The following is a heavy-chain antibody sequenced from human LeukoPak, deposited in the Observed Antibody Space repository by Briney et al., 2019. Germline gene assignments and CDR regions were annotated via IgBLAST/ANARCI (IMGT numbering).Heavy chain of an antibody. D-gene: IGHD2-15*01. Sequence: PGGSLRLSCAASEFTFSSHAMSWVRQAPGKGLEWVSTISGSGGATYYADSVKGRFTISRDNSKNTLYLQMNSLRAEDTAVYYCAKRRVVVVAARYYGMDVWGQGTTVTVSS. CDR3: AKRRVVVVAARYYGMDV. CDR1: EFTFSSHA. J-gene: IGHJ6*02. CDR2: ISGSGGAT. V-gene: IGHV3-23*01.